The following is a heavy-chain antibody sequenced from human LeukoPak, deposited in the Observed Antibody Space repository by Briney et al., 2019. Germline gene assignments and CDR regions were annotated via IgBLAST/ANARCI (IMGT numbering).Heavy chain of an antibody. CDR2: IYYSGST. CDR3: ARHVEIVATIDY. Sequence: SETLSLTCTVSGGSISSGDYYWSWIRQPPGKGLEWIGYIYYSGSTYYNPSLKSRVTISVDTSKNQFSLKLSSVTAADTAVYYCARHVEIVATIDYWGQGTLVTVSS. J-gene: IGHJ4*02. D-gene: IGHD5-12*01. V-gene: IGHV4-30-4*01. CDR1: GGSISSGDYY.